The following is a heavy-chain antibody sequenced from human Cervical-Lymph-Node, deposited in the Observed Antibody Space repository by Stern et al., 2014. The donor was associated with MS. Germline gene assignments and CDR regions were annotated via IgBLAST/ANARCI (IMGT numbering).Heavy chain of an antibody. V-gene: IGHV5-51*01. Sequence: VQLVQSGAELIRPGASLKISCKGTGYKFSIYWIAWVRQMPGKGLEWMGIIDPGASETRYSPSFQGQVPLSADKSTSTAYLQWSSLNASDTAMYFCARQTTAWASDVWGQGTLVTVSS. D-gene: IGHD1-14*01. CDR1: GYKFSIYW. J-gene: IGHJ4*02. CDR2: IDPGASET. CDR3: ARQTTAWASDV.